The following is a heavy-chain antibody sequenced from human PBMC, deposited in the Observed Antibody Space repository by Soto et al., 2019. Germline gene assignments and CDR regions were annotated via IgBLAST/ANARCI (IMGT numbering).Heavy chain of an antibody. CDR1: GFSLSRADVG. CDR3: ARISRYDYDFDY. V-gene: IGHV2-26*02. Sequence: QVTLKESGPVLVKPTETLTLTCTVSGFSLSRADVGVSWIRQPPGKALEWLAHIFSNDEKSYSTSLKSSLTLSKDTSKSQVVLMMSNVDPVYTATYYCARISRYDYDFDYWGQGTLVTVSS. J-gene: IGHJ4*02. D-gene: IGHD5-12*01. CDR2: IFSNDEK.